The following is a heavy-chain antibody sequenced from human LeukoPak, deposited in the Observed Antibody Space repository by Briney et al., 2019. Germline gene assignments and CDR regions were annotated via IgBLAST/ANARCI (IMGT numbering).Heavy chain of an antibody. V-gene: IGHV3-48*01. CDR2: ISRSSSTI. Sequence: PGGSLRLSCAASEFTFSTYSMNWVRQAPGKALEWVSYISRSSSTIYYADSVKGRFTISRDNAKNSLYLQMNSLRAEDTAVYYCARGSTSYDYWGQGTLVTVSS. D-gene: IGHD2-2*01. CDR3: ARGSTSYDY. J-gene: IGHJ4*02. CDR1: EFTFSTYS.